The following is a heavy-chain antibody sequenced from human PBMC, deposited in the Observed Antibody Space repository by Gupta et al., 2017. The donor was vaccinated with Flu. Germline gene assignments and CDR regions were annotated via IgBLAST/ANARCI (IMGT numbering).Heavy chain of an antibody. CDR3: ARVGYGSPSEPGPLDY. J-gene: IGHJ4*01. Sequence: EVQLVESGGGLVKPGGSLRLSCAASGFPFTSFNINWVRQAPGKGLEWVSFISSSSDYIYYADAVKGRFTISRDNAKNSLYLQMDGLRAEDTAVYYCARVGYGSPSEPGPLDYWGHGTLVTASS. V-gene: IGHV3-21*01. CDR2: ISSSSDYI. CDR1: GFPFTSFN. D-gene: IGHD6-6*01.